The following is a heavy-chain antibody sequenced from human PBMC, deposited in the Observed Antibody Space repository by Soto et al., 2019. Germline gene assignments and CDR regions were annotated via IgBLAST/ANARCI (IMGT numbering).Heavy chain of an antibody. CDR2: IWYDGSNK. CDR1: GFTFSTYG. Sequence: QVQLVESGGGVVQPGRSLRLSCAASGFTFSTYGMHWVRQAPGKGLEWVAVIWYDGSNKYYVDSVKGRFTISRDNSKNTLYLQMNNLRAEDTAFYYCARSPAGYSYGYGADCWGQGTLVTVSS. V-gene: IGHV3-33*01. D-gene: IGHD5-18*01. J-gene: IGHJ4*02. CDR3: ARSPAGYSYGYGADC.